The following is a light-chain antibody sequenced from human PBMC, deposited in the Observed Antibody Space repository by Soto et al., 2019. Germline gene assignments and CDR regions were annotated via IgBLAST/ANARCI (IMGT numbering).Light chain of an antibody. CDR3: CSYAGNNTLV. V-gene: IGLV2-23*02. CDR2: EVS. CDR1: SSNVGRYNF. Sequence: QSVLTQPASVSGSRGQSITISCTGTSSNVGRYNFVSWYRQYPGRGPELIIYEVSQRPSTFFNRFSASKSGNTASLTVSDLQSDDEAAYYCCSYAGNNTLVLGGGTKRTVL. J-gene: IGLJ3*02.